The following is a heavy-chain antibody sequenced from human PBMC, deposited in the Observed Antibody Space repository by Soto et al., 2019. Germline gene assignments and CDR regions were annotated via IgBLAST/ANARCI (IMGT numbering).Heavy chain of an antibody. V-gene: IGHV4-59*01. Sequence: QVQLQESGPGLVKPSETLSLTCTVSGGSISSYYWSWIRQPPGKGLEWIGYIYYSGSTNYNPSLKSRFTISVDTSKNQFSLKLSSVTAADTAVYYCARGQYNWNEGAFDIWGQGTMVTVSS. CDR3: ARGQYNWNEGAFDI. CDR1: GGSISSYY. J-gene: IGHJ3*02. CDR2: IYYSGST. D-gene: IGHD1-1*01.